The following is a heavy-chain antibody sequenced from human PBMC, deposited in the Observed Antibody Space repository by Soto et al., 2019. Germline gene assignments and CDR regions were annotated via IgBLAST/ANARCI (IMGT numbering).Heavy chain of an antibody. CDR2: IIPIFGAP. Sequence: PSVKVSCKASGGTFSNYAISWVRQAPGQGPEWMGGIIPIFGAPNYAQKFQDRVTITADDSTSTAYMELSSLRSDDTAVYYCARGNHPSQYGRLYFQHWGQGTLVTVSS. J-gene: IGHJ1*01. D-gene: IGHD4-17*01. CDR3: ARGNHPSQYGRLYFQH. CDR1: GGTFSNYA. V-gene: IGHV1-69*13.